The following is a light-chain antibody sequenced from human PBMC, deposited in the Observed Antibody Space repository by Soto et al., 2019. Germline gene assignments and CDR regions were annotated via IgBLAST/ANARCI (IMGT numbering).Light chain of an antibody. CDR3: CSYAGSSTDV. CDR1: SSDVGNYNL. V-gene: IGLV2-23*01. Sequence: QSALTQPASVSGSPGQSITISCTGTSSDVGNYNLVSWYQQYPDKAPKLVIYEGSKRPSGVSNRFSGSKSGNTASLTFSGLQAEDEGDYYCCSYAGSSTDVFGTGTKLTVL. CDR2: EGS. J-gene: IGLJ1*01.